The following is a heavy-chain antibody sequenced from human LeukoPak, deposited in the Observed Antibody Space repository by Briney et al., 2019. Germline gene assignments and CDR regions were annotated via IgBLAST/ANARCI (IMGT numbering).Heavy chain of an antibody. CDR1: GGSISSSSYY. J-gene: IGHJ4*02. V-gene: IGHV4-39*01. CDR3: ARHACVVVVAATIDY. Sequence: SETLSLTCTVSGGSISSSSYYWGWIRQPPGKGLEWIGSIYYSGSTYYNPSLKSRVTISVDTSKNQFYLKLSSVTAADTAVYYCARHACVVVVAATIDYWGQGTLVTVSS. D-gene: IGHD2-15*01. CDR2: IYYSGST.